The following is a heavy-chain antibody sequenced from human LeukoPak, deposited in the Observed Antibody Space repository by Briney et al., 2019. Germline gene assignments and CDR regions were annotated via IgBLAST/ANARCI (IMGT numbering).Heavy chain of an antibody. CDR1: GFTFSSYG. D-gene: IGHD3-10*01. CDR3: AKCGSGSNFDY. Sequence: GGSLRLSCAASGFTFSSYGLYWVRQAPGKGLEFVAVVWYDGSNKYYADSVKGRFTISRDNYKNTLSLQMNSLRAEDTAVYYCAKCGSGSNFDYWGQGILVTVSS. V-gene: IGHV3-33*07. J-gene: IGHJ4*02. CDR2: VWYDGSNK.